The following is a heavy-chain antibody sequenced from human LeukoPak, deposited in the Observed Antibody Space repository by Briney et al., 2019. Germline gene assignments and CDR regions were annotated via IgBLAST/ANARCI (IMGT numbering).Heavy chain of an antibody. CDR1: GGSISSGGYY. V-gene: IGHV4-31*03. D-gene: IGHD5-12*01. CDR3: ARERPPRRRPTYDEMARTQNWFDP. J-gene: IGHJ5*02. CDR2: IYYSGST. Sequence: SETLSLTCTVSGGSISSGGYYWSWIRQHPGKGLEWIGYIYYSGSTYYNPSLKSRVTISVDTSKNQFSLRLSSVTAADTAVYYCARERPPRRRPTYDEMARTQNWFDPWGQGTLVTVSS.